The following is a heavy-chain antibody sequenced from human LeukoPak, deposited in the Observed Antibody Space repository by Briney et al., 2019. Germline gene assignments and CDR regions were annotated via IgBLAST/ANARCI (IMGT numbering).Heavy chain of an antibody. V-gene: IGHV1-69*08. CDR2: VIPILGTA. CDR1: EGSFSSSS. J-gene: IGHJ4*02. D-gene: IGHD6-13*01. CDR3: ARSGGSSWYASIYY. Sequence: ASVKVSCKASEGSFSSSSISWVRQVPGQGLEWMGRVIPILGTADYAQKLQGRISITADKSTNTVYMGLNSLRSEDTAVYYCARSGGSSWYASIYYWGQGTLVTVAS.